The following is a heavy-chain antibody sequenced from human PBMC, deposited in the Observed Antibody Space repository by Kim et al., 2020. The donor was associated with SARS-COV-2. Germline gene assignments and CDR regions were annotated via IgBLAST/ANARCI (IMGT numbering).Heavy chain of an antibody. V-gene: IGHV5-51*01. CDR3: SRGLINTKFDI. J-gene: IGHJ3*02. Sequence: GESLKISCKGSGYSFISSWIGWVRQMPGKGLEWMGIIYPGDSHTRYSPSFQGQVTISADKSISTAYLQWSSLKASDTAMYYCSRGLINTKFDIWGQGTMVIVSS. CDR1: GYSFISSW. D-gene: IGHD3-10*01. CDR2: IYPGDSHT.